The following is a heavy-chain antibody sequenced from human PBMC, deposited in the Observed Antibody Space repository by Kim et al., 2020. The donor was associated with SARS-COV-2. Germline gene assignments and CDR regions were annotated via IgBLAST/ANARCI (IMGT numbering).Heavy chain of an antibody. J-gene: IGHJ4*02. CDR2: ISGDSGKS. CDR1: GFTFSSYA. D-gene: IGHD2-21*01. CDR3: AKITGIFSACSVY. V-gene: IGHV3-23*01. Sequence: GGSLRLSCAASGFTFSSYAMSWVRQAPGKGLEWVASISGDSGKSYYADSVKGRFTISRDNSKSTLYLQMDSLGAEDTAVYYCAKITGIFSACSVYWGQGTLVTVSS.